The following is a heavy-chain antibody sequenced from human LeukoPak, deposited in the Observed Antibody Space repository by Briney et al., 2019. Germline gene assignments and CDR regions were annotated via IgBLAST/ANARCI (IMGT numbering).Heavy chain of an antibody. J-gene: IGHJ4*02. D-gene: IGHD3-22*01. CDR3: AKDFVGFDYYDSSGYLFLPDY. CDR2: ISGSGGST. V-gene: IGHV3-23*01. CDR1: GFTFSSYA. Sequence: QPGGSLRLSCAASGFTFSSYAMSWVRQAPGKGLEWVSAISGSGGSTYYADSVKVRFTISRDNSKNTLYLQMNSLRAEDTAVYYCAKDFVGFDYYDSSGYLFLPDYWGQGTLVTVSS.